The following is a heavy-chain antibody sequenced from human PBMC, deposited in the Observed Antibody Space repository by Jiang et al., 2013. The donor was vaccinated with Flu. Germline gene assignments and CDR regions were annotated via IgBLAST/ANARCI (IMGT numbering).Heavy chain of an antibody. V-gene: IGHV4-39*07. CDR1: GASISSSSCY. J-gene: IGHJ6*02. CDR3: ARHGMTTVTTYYYHAMDV. Sequence: GSGLVKPSETLSLTCTVSGASISSSSCYWGWIRQPPGKGLEWIGSIYNNERTYYNPSLESRVTISAHTSKNQFSLRLTSVTAADTAVYYCARHGMTTVTTYYYHAMDVWGQGTTVTVSS. D-gene: IGHD4-17*01. CDR2: IYNNERT.